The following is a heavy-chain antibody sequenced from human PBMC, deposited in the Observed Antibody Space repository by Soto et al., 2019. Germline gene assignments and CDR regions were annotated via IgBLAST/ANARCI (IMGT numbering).Heavy chain of an antibody. CDR3: AREYMAVVD. CDR1: GSSISSGSYY. CDR2: IYHSGST. D-gene: IGHD2-15*01. Sequence: QVQLQESGPGLVKPSQTLSLTCTVSGSSISSGSYYWRWIRQHPGKGLEWIGYIYHSGSTYYNPSLKRRATISLDTSKNQFTLKLRSVKAADTAVYYCAREYMAVVDWGQGTLVTVSS. V-gene: IGHV4-31*03. J-gene: IGHJ4*02.